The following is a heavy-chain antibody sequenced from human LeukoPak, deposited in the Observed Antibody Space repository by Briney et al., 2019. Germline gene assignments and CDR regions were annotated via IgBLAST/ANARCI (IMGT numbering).Heavy chain of an antibody. Sequence: GASVKVSCKASGYTVTGYYMHWGRQAAGQGREWRGWINPNSGVTNYAQKVQGRVTMTRDTSISTAYMELSRLRSGDTAVYYCARGAQVLRYFDWLLSHWGQGTLVTVSS. J-gene: IGHJ4*02. CDR3: ARGAQVLRYFDWLLSH. D-gene: IGHD3-9*01. CDR2: INPNSGVT. V-gene: IGHV1-2*02. CDR1: GYTVTGYY.